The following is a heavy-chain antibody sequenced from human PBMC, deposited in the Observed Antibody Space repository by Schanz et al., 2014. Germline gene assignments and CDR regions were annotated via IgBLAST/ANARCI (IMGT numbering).Heavy chain of an antibody. D-gene: IGHD3-10*01. J-gene: IGHJ6*02. Sequence: QVQLVQSGAEVKKPGSSVKVSCKASRSTFSSYTISWVRQARGQGLEWVGRFIPILDVGNYAQQFQGRVTFTADKSTSTAYMEMSRMTYEDTAVYYSARDAGEVVRGVIESVNHYYYGMDVWGQGTTVTVS. CDR2: FIPILDVG. V-gene: IGHV1-69*08. CDR3: ARDAGEVVRGVIESVNHYYYGMDV. CDR1: RSTFSSYT.